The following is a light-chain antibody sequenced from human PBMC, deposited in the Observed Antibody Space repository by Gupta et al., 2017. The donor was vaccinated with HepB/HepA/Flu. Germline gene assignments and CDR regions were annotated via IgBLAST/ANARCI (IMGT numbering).Light chain of an antibody. V-gene: IGLV1-40*01. CDR2: LND. Sequence: QPILPQPPSVSGAPGQRVTISCTGSSSNVGAGYDVHWYQQVPGTAPKLLIYLNDNRPSGVPDRFSGSKSGTSASLAITGLQTEDEADYYCQSYDSSLSVVFGGGTKLTVL. CDR3: QSYDSSLSVV. J-gene: IGLJ2*01. CDR1: SSNVGAGYD.